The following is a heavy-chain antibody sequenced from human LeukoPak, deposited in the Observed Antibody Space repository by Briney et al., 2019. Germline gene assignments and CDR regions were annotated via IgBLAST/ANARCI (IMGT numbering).Heavy chain of an antibody. J-gene: IGHJ4*02. CDR1: GGSISSSSYY. CDR2: IYYSGST. D-gene: IGHD3-22*01. V-gene: IGHV4-39*07. Sequence: SETLSLTCTVSGGSISSSSYYWGWIRQPPGKGLEWIGSIYYSGSTYYNPSLKSRVTISVDTSKNQFSLKLSSVTAADTAVYYCAREYYYDSSGYYYGLGDWGQGTLVTVSS. CDR3: AREYYYDSSGYYYGLGD.